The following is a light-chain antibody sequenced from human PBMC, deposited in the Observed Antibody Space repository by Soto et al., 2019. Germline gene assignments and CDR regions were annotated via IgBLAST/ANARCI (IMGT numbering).Light chain of an antibody. CDR3: QQYNNWPRT. Sequence: EIVMTQAPGTLSASPGEGATLSCRASQSVRNNLAWYQQKPGQSPRLLIYGASTRATGIPARFSGSGSGTEFTLTISPLQSEDFALYYCQQYNNWPRTFGQGTKVDI. J-gene: IGKJ1*01. CDR2: GAS. V-gene: IGKV3-15*01. CDR1: QSVRNN.